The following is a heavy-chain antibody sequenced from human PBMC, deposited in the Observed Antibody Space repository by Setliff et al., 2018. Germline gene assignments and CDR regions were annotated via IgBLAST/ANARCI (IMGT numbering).Heavy chain of an antibody. CDR3: ARVSGMGSPPYYYYYGMDV. Sequence: SETLSLTCTVSGGSISSSLYYWGWIRQPPGKGLEWIGSIYYSGSTYYNPSLKSRVTIPVDTSKNQFSLKLSSVTAADTAVYYCARVSGMGSPPYYYYYGMDVWGQGTTVTVSS. CDR1: GGSISSSLYY. V-gene: IGHV4-39*07. CDR2: IYYSGST. D-gene: IGHD6-25*01. J-gene: IGHJ6*02.